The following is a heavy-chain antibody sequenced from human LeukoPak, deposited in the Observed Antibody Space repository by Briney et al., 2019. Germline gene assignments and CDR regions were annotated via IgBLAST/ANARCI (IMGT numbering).Heavy chain of an antibody. CDR2: IKQDETER. J-gene: IGHJ4*02. Sequence: GGSLRLSCAASGFTFSSFWMTWVRQAPGKGLEWVASIKQDETERYYADSVKGRFTISRDNGKNSLYMEMDSLRADDMAVYYCARVWISSYTLIDYWGQGTLVTVSS. CDR3: ARVWISSYTLIDY. CDR1: GFTFSSFW. D-gene: IGHD6-6*01. V-gene: IGHV3-7*01.